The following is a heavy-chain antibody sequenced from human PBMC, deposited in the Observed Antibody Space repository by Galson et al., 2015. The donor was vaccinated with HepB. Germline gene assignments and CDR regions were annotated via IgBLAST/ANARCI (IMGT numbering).Heavy chain of an antibody. CDR3: ATGRFSSSWTGDYFEN. CDR2: IWFDGSNT. CDR1: GFTFSKYG. V-gene: IGHV3-33*01. Sequence: SLRLSCATSGFTFSKYGMHWVRQAPAKGLEWVAVIWFDGSNTFYADSVKGRFTVTRDNSKNTIYLEMNTLRVEDTAVYYCATGRFSSSWTGDYFENWGQGTLVTVSS. J-gene: IGHJ4*02. D-gene: IGHD6-13*01.